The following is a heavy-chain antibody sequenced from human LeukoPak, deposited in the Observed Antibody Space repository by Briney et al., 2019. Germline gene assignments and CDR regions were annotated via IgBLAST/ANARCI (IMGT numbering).Heavy chain of an antibody. CDR2: ISAYNGNT. CDR1: GYTFTSYG. D-gene: IGHD2-2*03. CDR3: ARGYCSSTSCYPHDY. V-gene: IGHV1-18*01. Sequence: ASVKVSCKASGYTFTSYGISWVRQAPGQGLEWMGWISAYNGNTNYAQKLQGRVTMTTDTSTSTAYMELRSLRSDDTAVYYCARGYCSSTSCYPHDYWGQGTLVTVSS. J-gene: IGHJ4*02.